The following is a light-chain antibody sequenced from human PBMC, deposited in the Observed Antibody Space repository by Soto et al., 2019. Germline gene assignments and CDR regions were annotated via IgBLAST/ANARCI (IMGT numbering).Light chain of an antibody. Sequence: DIQMTQSPSTLSASVGDRVTITCRASQTINTWLAWYQQKPGKAPKLLIYRASNLVSGVPSRFSSSGSGTEFTLTISSLQPDDFSIYYCQQYETYSGTFGPGTKVDI. J-gene: IGKJ3*01. CDR3: QQYETYSGT. CDR2: RAS. CDR1: QTINTW. V-gene: IGKV1-5*03.